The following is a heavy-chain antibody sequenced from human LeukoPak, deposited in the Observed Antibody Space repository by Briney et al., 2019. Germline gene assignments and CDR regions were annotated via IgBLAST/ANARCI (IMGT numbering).Heavy chain of an antibody. D-gene: IGHD1-26*01. J-gene: IGHJ3*02. CDR3: ASWGTVGAPDFDI. Sequence: ASVKVSCKASGYTFTGYYMHWVRQAPGQGLEWMGWINPNSGGTNYAQTFQGRVTMTRDTSISTAYMELSRLRSDDTAVYYCASWGTVGAPDFDIWGQGTMVTVSS. CDR2: INPNSGGT. CDR1: GYTFTGYY. V-gene: IGHV1-2*02.